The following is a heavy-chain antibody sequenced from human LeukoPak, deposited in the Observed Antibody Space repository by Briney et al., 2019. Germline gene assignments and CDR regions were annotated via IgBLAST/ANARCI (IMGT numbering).Heavy chain of an antibody. V-gene: IGHV3-9*01. CDR1: GFTFDDYA. D-gene: IGHD6-19*01. CDR3: AKDIAGAVAGRLGPGDAFDI. CDR2: ISWNSGSI. J-gene: IGHJ3*02. Sequence: PGRSLRLSCAASGFTFDDYAMHWVRQAPGKGLEWVSGISWNSGSIGYADSVKGRFTISRDNAKNSLYLQMNSLRAEDTALYYFAKDIAGAVAGRLGPGDAFDIWGQGTMVTVSS.